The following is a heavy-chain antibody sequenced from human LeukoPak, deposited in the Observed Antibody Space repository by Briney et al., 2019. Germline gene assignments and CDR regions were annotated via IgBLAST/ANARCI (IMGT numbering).Heavy chain of an antibody. CDR1: GFTFSSYE. V-gene: IGHV3-48*03. D-gene: IGHD3-10*02. CDR2: ISNTGNTI. J-gene: IGHJ6*04. Sequence: PGGSLRLSCAASGFTFSSYEMNWVRQAPGKGLEWVSYISNTGNTIYYTDSVMGRFTISRDNAKSSLYLQMNSLRAEDTAVYYCAELGITMIGGVWGKGTTVTISS. CDR3: AELGITMIGGV.